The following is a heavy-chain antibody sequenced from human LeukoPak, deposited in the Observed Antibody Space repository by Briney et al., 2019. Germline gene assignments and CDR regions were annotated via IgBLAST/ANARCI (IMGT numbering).Heavy chain of an antibody. V-gene: IGHV4-59*08. CDR2: IYYSGST. CDR3: ARQGSGYDDY. CDR1: GGSISSYY. D-gene: IGHD5-12*01. J-gene: IGHJ4*02. Sequence: SETLSLTCTVSGGSISSYYWSWIRQPPRKGLEWIGYIYYSGSTNYNPSLKSRVTISVDTSKNQFSLKLSSVTAADTAVYYCARQGSGYDDYWGQGTLVTVSS.